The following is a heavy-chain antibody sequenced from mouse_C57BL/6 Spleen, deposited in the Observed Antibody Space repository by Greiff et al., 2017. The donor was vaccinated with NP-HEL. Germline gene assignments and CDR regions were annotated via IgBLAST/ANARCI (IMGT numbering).Heavy chain of an antibody. J-gene: IGHJ1*03. CDR1: GYAFSSSW. CDR3: ARRAMVKPYWYFEV. CDR2: IYPGDGDT. D-gene: IGHD2-1*01. Sequence: VQRVESGPELVKPGASVKISCKASGYAFSSSWMNWVKQRPGKGLEWIGRIYPGDGDTNYNGKVKGKATLTADKSSNTVYLQLSSLTSEDSAVYYCARRAMVKPYWYFEVWGTGTTVTVS. V-gene: IGHV1-82*01.